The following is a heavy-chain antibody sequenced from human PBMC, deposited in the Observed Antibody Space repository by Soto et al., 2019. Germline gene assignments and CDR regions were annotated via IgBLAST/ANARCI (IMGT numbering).Heavy chain of an antibody. Sequence: ASVKVSCKASGYTFTSYDINWVRQATGQGLEWMGWMNPNSGNTGYAQKFQGRVTMTRNTSISTAYMELSSLRSEDTAVYYCARGLPHYGSGSYYSRFDPWGQGTLVTVS. CDR1: GYTFTSYD. D-gene: IGHD3-10*01. J-gene: IGHJ5*02. CDR2: MNPNSGNT. V-gene: IGHV1-8*01. CDR3: ARGLPHYGSGSYYSRFDP.